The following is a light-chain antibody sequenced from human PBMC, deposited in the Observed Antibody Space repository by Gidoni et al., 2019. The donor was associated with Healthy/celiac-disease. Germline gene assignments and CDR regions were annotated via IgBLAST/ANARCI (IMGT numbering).Light chain of an antibody. J-gene: IGLJ2*01. CDR3: AAWDDSLSGVV. Sequence: QSVLTQPPSASWSPGQSVTISCSGSSSNIGSNYLYWYQQLPGTAPKLLIYSNNQRPSGVPDRFSGSKSGTSASLAISGIRSEDEADYYCAAWDDSLSGVVFGGGTKLTVL. CDR1: SSNIGSNY. V-gene: IGLV1-47*02. CDR2: SNN.